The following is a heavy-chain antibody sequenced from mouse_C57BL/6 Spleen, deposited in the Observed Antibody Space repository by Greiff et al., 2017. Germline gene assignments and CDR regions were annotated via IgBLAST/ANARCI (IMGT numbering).Heavy chain of an antibody. CDR2: INPNNGGT. Sequence: VQLQQSGPELVKPGASVKISCKASGYTFTDYYMNWVKQSHGKSLEWIGDINPNNGGTSYNQKFKGKATLTVDKSYSTAYMELRSLSSVCSAVYYCARGGYYGSSYLAFWGRGTTLTVSS. D-gene: IGHD1-1*01. J-gene: IGHJ2*01. CDR1: GYTFTDYY. V-gene: IGHV1-26*01. CDR3: ARGGYYGSSYLAF.